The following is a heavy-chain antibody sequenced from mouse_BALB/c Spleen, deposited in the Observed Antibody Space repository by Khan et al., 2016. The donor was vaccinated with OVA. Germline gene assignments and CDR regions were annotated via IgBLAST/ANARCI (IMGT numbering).Heavy chain of an antibody. J-gene: IGHJ3*01. V-gene: IGHV1-18*01. Sequence: VRLQQSGPELVKPGASVKIPCKASGYAFTDYNMDWVKQSHGKSLEWIGDITPNNGGTIYNQNFKGKVTLTVDKSSNTAYMELRSLTYEATAVYYCARGGFVSPFAYWGQGTLVTVSA. D-gene: IGHD6-2*01. CDR3: ARGGFVSPFAY. CDR2: ITPNNGGT. CDR1: GYAFTDYN.